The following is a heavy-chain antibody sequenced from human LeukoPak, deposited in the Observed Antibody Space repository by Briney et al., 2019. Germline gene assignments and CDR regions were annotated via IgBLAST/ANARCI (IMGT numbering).Heavy chain of an antibody. J-gene: IGHJ3*02. V-gene: IGHV4-34*01. CDR2: INHSGST. Sequence: PSETLSLTCAVYGGSFSGYYWSWIRQTPGKGLEWIGEINHSGSTNYNPSLKSRVTISVDTSKNQFSLKLSSVTAADTAVYYCARFDYYDSSGSDAFDIWGQGTMVTVSS. CDR3: ARFDYYDSSGSDAFDI. D-gene: IGHD3-22*01. CDR1: GGSFSGYY.